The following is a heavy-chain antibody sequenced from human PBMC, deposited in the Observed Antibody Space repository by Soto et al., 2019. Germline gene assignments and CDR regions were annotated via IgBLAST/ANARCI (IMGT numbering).Heavy chain of an antibody. CDR2: ISWDGST. CDR3: TKDAYRRGMNNWFDP. V-gene: IGHV3-43*01. J-gene: IGHJ5*02. Sequence: ELHMVESGGSVVQPGGSLTLSCQASGFDFRDYTLHWVRHSPGKGLEWISLISWDGSTGHGESVQGRFTTSRDDDKNSLYLHMSRLRPEDAGFYYCTKDAYRRGMNNWFDPWGRGILVSVSS. D-gene: IGHD4-4*01. CDR1: GFDFRDYT.